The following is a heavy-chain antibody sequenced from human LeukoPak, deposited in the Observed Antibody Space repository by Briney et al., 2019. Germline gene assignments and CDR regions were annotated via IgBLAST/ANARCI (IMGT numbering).Heavy chain of an antibody. D-gene: IGHD6-25*01. Sequence: GGSLRLSCAASGFTFSNYWMHWVRQAPGKGLEWVSYISYGSGTIYYADSVKGRFTISRDNAKNSLYLQMNSLRDEDTAVYYCARDFSPGQRFYFDYWGQGTLVTVSP. V-gene: IGHV3-48*02. CDR3: ARDFSPGQRFYFDY. J-gene: IGHJ4*02. CDR2: ISYGSGTI. CDR1: GFTFSNYW.